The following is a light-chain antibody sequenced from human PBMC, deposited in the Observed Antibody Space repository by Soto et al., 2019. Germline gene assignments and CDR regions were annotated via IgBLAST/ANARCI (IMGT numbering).Light chain of an antibody. J-gene: IGKJ2*01. CDR2: WAS. CDR1: QSVLSSSDRRNY. V-gene: IGKV4-1*01. CDR3: QQYYATPLT. Sequence: DIVMTQSPDSLAVSLGERATINCRSSQSVLSSSDRRNYLAWYQQKPGQPVKLLIDWASTRESGVPDRFSGSGSETDFTLTISSLQAEDVAVYYCQQYYATPLTFGQVTKLEIK.